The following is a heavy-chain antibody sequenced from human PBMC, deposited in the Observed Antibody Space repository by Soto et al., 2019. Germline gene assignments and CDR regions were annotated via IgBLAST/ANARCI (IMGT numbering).Heavy chain of an antibody. V-gene: IGHV3-11*01. CDR3: ARERTDPYGMDV. J-gene: IGHJ6*02. CDR2: IISSVSTI. Sequence: LRHSCASSGFTFTDYYMSWIRQSPGKGLEWVSYIISSVSTIYYADSVKGRFTISRDNAKNSLYLQMNSLRAEDTAVYYCARERTDPYGMDVWGQGTTVTVSS. CDR1: GFTFTDYY.